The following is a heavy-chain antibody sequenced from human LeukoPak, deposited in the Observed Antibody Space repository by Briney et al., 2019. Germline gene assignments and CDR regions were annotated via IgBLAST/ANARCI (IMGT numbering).Heavy chain of an antibody. Sequence: PGGSLRLSCAASGFTFSSYSMNWVRQAPEKGREWVSSISSSSSYIYYADSVKGRFTISRDNAKNSLYLQMNSLRAEGTAVYYCARYSSGWYDWFDPWGQGTLVTVSS. CDR1: GFTFSSYS. D-gene: IGHD6-19*01. CDR3: ARYSSGWYDWFDP. V-gene: IGHV3-21*01. J-gene: IGHJ5*02. CDR2: ISSSSSYI.